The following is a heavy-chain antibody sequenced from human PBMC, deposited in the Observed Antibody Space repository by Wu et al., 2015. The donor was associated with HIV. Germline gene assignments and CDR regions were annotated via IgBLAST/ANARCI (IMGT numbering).Heavy chain of an antibody. D-gene: IGHD5-24*01. J-gene: IGHJ4*02. CDR3: ASSVRDGYNPFDY. CDR2: VNPSSGNT. Sequence: QMQLVQSGAEVKKPGATLKVSCKTSGYMFTDYYIHWVRQAPGQGLEWMGIVNPSSGNTSYAHKFQGRVTITADESTSTAYMELSSLRSEDTAVYYCASSVRDGYNPFDYWGQGTLVTVSS. CDR1: GYMFTDYY. V-gene: IGHV1-46*01.